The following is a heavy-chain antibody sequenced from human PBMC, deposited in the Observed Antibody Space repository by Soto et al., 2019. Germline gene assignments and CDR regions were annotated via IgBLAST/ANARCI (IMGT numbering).Heavy chain of an antibody. D-gene: IGHD6-13*01. Sequence: GGSLRRSCAASGFTVSSNYMTWVRQAPGKGLEWVSAIYSGGSTYYADSVKGRFTISRDNSKNTLYLQMNSLRAEDTAVYYCARARSTAAGLLDYWGLGTLVTVSP. CDR2: IYSGGST. CDR3: ARARSTAAGLLDY. V-gene: IGHV3-53*01. CDR1: GFTVSSNY. J-gene: IGHJ4*02.